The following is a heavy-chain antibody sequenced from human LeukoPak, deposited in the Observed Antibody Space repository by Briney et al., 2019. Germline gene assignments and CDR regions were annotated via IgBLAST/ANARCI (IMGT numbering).Heavy chain of an antibody. CDR3: ARVEGYCSSTSCYEPIDY. CDR1: GGSISSYY. D-gene: IGHD2-2*01. CDR2: IYYSGST. Sequence: PSETLSLTCTVSGGSISSYYWSWIRQPPGKGLEWIGYIYYSGSTNYNPSLKSRVTISVDTSKNQFSLKLSSVTAADTAVYYCARVEGYCSSTSCYEPIDYWGQGTLVTVSS. J-gene: IGHJ4*02. V-gene: IGHV4-59*01.